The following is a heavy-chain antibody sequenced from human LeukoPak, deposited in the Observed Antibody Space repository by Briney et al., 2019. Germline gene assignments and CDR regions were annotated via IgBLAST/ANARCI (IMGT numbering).Heavy chain of an antibody. J-gene: IGHJ4*02. V-gene: IGHV3-7*04. D-gene: IGHD4-17*01. CDR3: ATDPSYGDYVDY. CDR1: GFTFSSYW. CDR2: IKQDGSEK. Sequence: GESLKISCAASGFTFSSYWMSWVRQAPGKGLEWVANIKQDGSEKYYVDSVKGRFTISRDNAKNSLYLQMNSLRAEDTAVYYCATDPSYGDYVDYWGQGTLVTVSS.